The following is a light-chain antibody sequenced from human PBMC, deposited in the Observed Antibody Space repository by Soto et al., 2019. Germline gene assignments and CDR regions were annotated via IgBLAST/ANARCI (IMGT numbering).Light chain of an antibody. V-gene: IGKV3-15*01. J-gene: IGKJ4*01. CDR3: QQYNSWPPLT. CDR2: GAS. CDR1: QSVRAN. Sequence: IVLTQSPGTLSLSPGERATVSCRASQSVRANVAWYQQKPGQAPRLLIYGASTRATGVPARFSGSGSGTEFTLTISSLQSEDFALYYCQQYNSWPPLTFGGGTKVDI.